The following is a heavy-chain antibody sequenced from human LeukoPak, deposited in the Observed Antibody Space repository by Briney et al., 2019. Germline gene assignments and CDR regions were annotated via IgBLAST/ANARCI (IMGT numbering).Heavy chain of an antibody. CDR3: ARGGFYYDFWSGYYTSHGWFDP. CDR2: INHSGST. CDR1: GFTFSSYS. D-gene: IGHD3-3*01. Sequence: PGGSLRLSCAASGFTFSSYSMNWVRQPPGKGLEWIGEINHSGSTNYNPSLKSRVTISVDTSKNQFSLKLSSVTAADTAVYYCARGGFYYDFWSGYYTSHGWFDPWGQGTLVTVSS. J-gene: IGHJ5*02. V-gene: IGHV4-34*01.